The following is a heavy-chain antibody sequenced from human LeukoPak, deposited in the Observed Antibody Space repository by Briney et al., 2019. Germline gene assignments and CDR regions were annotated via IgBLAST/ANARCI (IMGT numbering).Heavy chain of an antibody. CDR2: ISYDGSNK. V-gene: IGHV3-30*04. CDR3: ARVLLYGSGSYSDY. CDR1: GFTFSSYA. D-gene: IGHD3-10*01. Sequence: GGSLRLSCAASGFTFSSYAMHWVRQAPGKGLEWVAVISYDGSNKYYADSVKGRFTISRDNSKNTLYLQMNSLRAEDTAVYYCARVLLYGSGSYSDYWGQGTLVTVSS. J-gene: IGHJ4*02.